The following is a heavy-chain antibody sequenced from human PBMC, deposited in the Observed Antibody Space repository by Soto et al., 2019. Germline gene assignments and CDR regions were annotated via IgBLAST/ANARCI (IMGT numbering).Heavy chain of an antibody. J-gene: IGHJ6*02. CDR1: GGTFSSYA. D-gene: IGHD3-10*01. V-gene: IGHV1-69*13. Sequence: SVKVSSKASGGTFSSYAIIWVGQAPGQEGEGMGGIMPIFGTANYAQKFQGRVTITADESTSTAYMELSSLRSEDTAVYYCASYPFRGVWHYYYYGMDVWGQGTTVTVSS. CDR3: ASYPFRGVWHYYYYGMDV. CDR2: IMPIFGTA.